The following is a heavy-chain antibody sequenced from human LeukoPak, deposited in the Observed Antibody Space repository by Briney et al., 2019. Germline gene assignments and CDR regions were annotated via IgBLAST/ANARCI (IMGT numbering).Heavy chain of an antibody. CDR1: GGSISSSSYY. V-gene: IGHV4-39*07. Sequence: PSETLSLTCTVSGGSISSSSYYWGWIRQPPGKGLEWIGSIYYSGSTYYNPSLKSRVTISVDTSKNQFSLKLSSVTAADTAVYYCARSYYDSSGAFDIWGQGTMVTVSS. CDR2: IYYSGST. J-gene: IGHJ3*02. CDR3: ARSYYDSSGAFDI. D-gene: IGHD3-22*01.